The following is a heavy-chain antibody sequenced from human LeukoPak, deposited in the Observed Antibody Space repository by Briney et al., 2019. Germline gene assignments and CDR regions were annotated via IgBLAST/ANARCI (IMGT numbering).Heavy chain of an antibody. CDR3: ARADDDDNRFDP. J-gene: IGHJ5*02. V-gene: IGHV4-30-2*01. Sequence: SETLSLTCAVSGGSISSGRYSWSWIRQPPGKGLEWIGYIYHSGNTYYNPSLKSRVTISVDRSKNHFSLKLSSVTAADTAMYYCARADDDDNRFDPWGQGTLVTVSS. D-gene: IGHD3-3*01. CDR2: IYHSGNT. CDR1: GGSISSGRYS.